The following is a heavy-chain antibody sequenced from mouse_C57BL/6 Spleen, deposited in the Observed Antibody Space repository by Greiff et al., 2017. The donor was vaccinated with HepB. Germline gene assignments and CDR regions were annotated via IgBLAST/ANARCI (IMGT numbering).Heavy chain of an antibody. D-gene: IGHD6-5*01. CDR1: GYTFTDYY. J-gene: IGHJ2*01. Sequence: VQLQQSGPELVKPGASVKISCKASGYTFTDYYMNWVKQSHGKSLEWIGDINPNNGGTSYNQKFKGKATLTVDKSSSTAYMELRSLTSEDSAVYYCASLFPFDYWGQGTTLTVSS. CDR2: INPNNGGT. V-gene: IGHV1-26*01. CDR3: ASLFPFDY.